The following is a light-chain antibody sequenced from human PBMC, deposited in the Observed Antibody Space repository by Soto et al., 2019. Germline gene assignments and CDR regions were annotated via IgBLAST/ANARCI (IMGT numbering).Light chain of an antibody. V-gene: IGKV3-20*01. CDR1: QSVTSSN. Sequence: EIVLTQSPGTLSFSPGERATLSCRASQSVTSSNLAWYQQKPGQAPRLLIYGASSRATGIPDRFSGSGSGTDFTLTTSRLEPEDFAVYYCQQYGSSPLTFGGGTKVEIK. J-gene: IGKJ4*01. CDR3: QQYGSSPLT. CDR2: GAS.